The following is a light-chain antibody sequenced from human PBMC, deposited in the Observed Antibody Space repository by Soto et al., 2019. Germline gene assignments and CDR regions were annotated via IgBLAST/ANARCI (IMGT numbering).Light chain of an antibody. CDR1: QSVSSSY. CDR3: HQYGSLYT. J-gene: IGKJ2*01. V-gene: IGKV3-20*01. Sequence: EIVLTQSPGTLSLSPGERATLSCRASQSVSSSYLAWYQQKPGQAPRLLIYGASSRATGIPGRFSGSGSGTAFTLTISRLEPEDFAVYYCHQYGSLYTFGQGTKLEIK. CDR2: GAS.